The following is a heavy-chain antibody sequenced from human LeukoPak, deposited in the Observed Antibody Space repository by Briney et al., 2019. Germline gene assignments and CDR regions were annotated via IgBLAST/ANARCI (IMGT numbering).Heavy chain of an antibody. J-gene: IGHJ4*02. V-gene: IGHV1-69*13. CDR1: GGTFSSYA. D-gene: IGHD1-26*01. Sequence: ASVKVSCKASGGTFSSYAISWVRQAPGQGLEWMGGIIPIFGTANYAQKFQGRVTITADESTSTAYMELSSLRSGDTAVYYCARAIVGATTGPFGYWGQGTLVTVSS. CDR2: IIPIFGTA. CDR3: ARAIVGATTGPFGY.